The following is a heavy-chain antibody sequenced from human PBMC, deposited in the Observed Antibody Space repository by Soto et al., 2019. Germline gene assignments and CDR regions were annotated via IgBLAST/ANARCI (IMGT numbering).Heavy chain of an antibody. Sequence: EVQLVESGGGSVQPGGSLRLSCAASGFTFSSYSMNWVRQAPGKGLEWVSYISSSSSTIYYADSVKGRFTISRDNAKNSLYLQMNSLRDEDTAVYYCARENYGDYLNWFDPWGHGTLVTVSS. J-gene: IGHJ5*02. D-gene: IGHD4-17*01. CDR1: GFTFSSYS. V-gene: IGHV3-48*02. CDR2: ISSSSSTI. CDR3: ARENYGDYLNWFDP.